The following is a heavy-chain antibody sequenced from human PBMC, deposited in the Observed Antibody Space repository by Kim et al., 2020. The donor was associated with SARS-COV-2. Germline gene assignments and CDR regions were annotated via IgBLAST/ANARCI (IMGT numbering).Heavy chain of an antibody. CDR3: VRGQGYCSGGSCYSDYYGMDV. Sequence: SETLSLTCAVYGGSFSGYYWSWIRQPPGKGLEWIGEINHSGSTNYNPSLKSRVTISVDTSKNQFSLKLSSVTAADTAVYYCVRGQGYCSGGSCYSDYYGMDVWGQGTTVTVSS. CDR2: INHSGST. CDR1: GGSFSGYY. V-gene: IGHV4-34*01. J-gene: IGHJ6*02. D-gene: IGHD2-15*01.